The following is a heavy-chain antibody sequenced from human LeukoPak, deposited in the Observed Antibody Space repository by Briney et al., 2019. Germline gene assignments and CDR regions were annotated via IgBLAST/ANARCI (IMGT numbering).Heavy chain of an antibody. CDR1: GGSISSYY. D-gene: IGHD5-18*01. CDR2: IYYSGST. Sequence: SETLSLTCTVSGGSISSYYWSWIRQPPGKGLEWSGHIYYSGSTNYNPPLKSRVTISVDTSKNQFSLKLTSVTAADTAVYYCARGHGYTYGHGGIDYWGQGTLVTVSS. V-gene: IGHV4-59*08. CDR3: ARGHGYTYGHGGIDY. J-gene: IGHJ4*02.